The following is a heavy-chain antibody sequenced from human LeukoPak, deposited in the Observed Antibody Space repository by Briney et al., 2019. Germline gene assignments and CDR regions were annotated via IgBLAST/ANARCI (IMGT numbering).Heavy chain of an antibody. CDR1: GYTFXSYG. D-gene: IGHD3-16*01. V-gene: IGHV1-18*01. Sequence: VSXKXXGYTFXSYGIXXVRQAPGQXLXXMGWISAYNGNTNYAQKLQGRVTMTTDTSTSTAYMELRSLRSDDTAVYYCARGRSMIDFDYWGQGTLVTVSS. CDR3: ARGRSMIDFDY. J-gene: IGHJ4*02. CDR2: ISAYNGNT.